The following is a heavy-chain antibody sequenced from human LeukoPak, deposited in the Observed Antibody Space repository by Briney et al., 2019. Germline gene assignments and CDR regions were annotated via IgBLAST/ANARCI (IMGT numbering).Heavy chain of an antibody. Sequence: SETLSLTCIVSGGSITNYYWSWMRQPAGKGLQWIGRISSRGDTNYNPSLKSRVFMSIDRSKNQFSLKLLSLTAADTAVYYCAREYGDFDYWGRGTLVTVSS. CDR3: AREYGDFDY. V-gene: IGHV4-4*07. D-gene: IGHD4-17*01. CDR1: GGSITNYY. J-gene: IGHJ4*02. CDR2: ISSRGDT.